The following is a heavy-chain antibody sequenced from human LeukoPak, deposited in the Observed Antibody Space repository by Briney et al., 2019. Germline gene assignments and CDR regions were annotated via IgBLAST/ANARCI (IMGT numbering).Heavy chain of an antibody. CDR1: GFTFDDYA. J-gene: IGHJ4*02. CDR2: INWNSGSI. Sequence: PGGSLRLSCAASGFTFDDYAMHWVRQVPGKGPEWVAGINWNSGSIDYADSVKGRFTISRDNAKNYLHLQMNSLRSEDTALYYCAKLSAGSENDYWGQGTLVTVSS. D-gene: IGHD3-10*01. CDR3: AKLSAGSENDY. V-gene: IGHV3-9*01.